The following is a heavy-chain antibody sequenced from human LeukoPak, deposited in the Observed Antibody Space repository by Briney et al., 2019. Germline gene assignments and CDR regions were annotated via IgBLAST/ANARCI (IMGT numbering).Heavy chain of an antibody. CDR3: ARHGAMTGNFQH. CDR2: IYYSGST. V-gene: IGHV4-39*01. Sequence: PSETLSLTCTVSGGSISSGSYYWGCIRQPPGKGLDWIGSIYYSGSTYYNPSLKSRVTISVDTSSNQFSLKLSSVTAADMAVYYCARHGAMTGNFQHWGQGTLVTVSS. J-gene: IGHJ1*01. D-gene: IGHD3-9*01. CDR1: GGSISSGSYY.